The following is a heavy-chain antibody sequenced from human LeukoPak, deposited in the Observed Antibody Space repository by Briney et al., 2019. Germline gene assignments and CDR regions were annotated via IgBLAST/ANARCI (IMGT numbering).Heavy chain of an antibody. J-gene: IGHJ4*02. CDR1: GGSFSGYY. CDR2: INHSGST. D-gene: IGHD2-2*01. Sequence: SETLSLTCAVYGGSFSGYYWSWIRQPPGKGLEWIGEINHSGSTNYNPSLKSRVTISVDTSKNQFSLKLSSVTAADTAVYYCARKPRLYCSSTSCYVFVYWGQGTLVTVSS. CDR3: ARKPRLYCSSTSCYVFVY. V-gene: IGHV4-34*01.